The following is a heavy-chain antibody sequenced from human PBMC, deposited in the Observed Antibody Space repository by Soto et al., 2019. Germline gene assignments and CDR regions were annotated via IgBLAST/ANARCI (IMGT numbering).Heavy chain of an antibody. CDR1: GFTLTTYG. V-gene: IGHV3-30*18. J-gene: IGHJ4*02. CDR3: AKEFGSTWIDH. D-gene: IGHD6-13*01. CDR2: MSYAGNKE. Sequence: PGGSLRLSCAASGFTLTTYGMHWVRQATGKGLEWVAAMSYAGNKEYYADSVKGRFTISRDSSRNTLFLQLNSLRAEDTAVYYCAKEFGSTWIDHWGEGTLVTVSS.